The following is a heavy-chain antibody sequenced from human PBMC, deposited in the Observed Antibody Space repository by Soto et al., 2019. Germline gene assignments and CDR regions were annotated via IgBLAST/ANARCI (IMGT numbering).Heavy chain of an antibody. CDR1: GGTFSSYA. V-gene: IGHV1-69*12. D-gene: IGHD5-12*01. CDR3: ATPSPRMATNLMLDY. CDR2: IIPIFGTA. J-gene: IGHJ4*02. Sequence: QVQLVQSGAEVKKPGSSVKVSCKASGGTFSSYAISWVRQAPGQGLEWMGGIIPIFGTANYAQKFQGRVTITADESTRTAYMELSSLRSEDTAASYCATPSPRMATNLMLDYWGQGTLVTVSS.